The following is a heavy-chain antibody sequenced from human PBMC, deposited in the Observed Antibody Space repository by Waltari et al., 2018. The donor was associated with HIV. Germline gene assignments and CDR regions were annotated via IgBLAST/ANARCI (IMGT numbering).Heavy chain of an antibody. V-gene: IGHV3-74*01. J-gene: IGHJ4*02. Sequence: EVQLVESGGGSVQPGGSLRLSCAASGFTFGSYWIHWVRQAPGKGLVWVSRINVDGSRTNYADSGEGRFTIARDNAKNTLYLQMNSLRAGDTAVYYCAREGASSGSYYFDYWGQGTLVTVSS. CDR1: GFTFGSYW. CDR3: AREGASSGSYYFDY. D-gene: IGHD6-19*01. CDR2: INVDGSRT.